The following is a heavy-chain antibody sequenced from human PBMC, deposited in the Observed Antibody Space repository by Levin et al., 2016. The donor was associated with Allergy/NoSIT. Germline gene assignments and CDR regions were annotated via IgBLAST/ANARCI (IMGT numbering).Heavy chain of an antibody. J-gene: IGHJ5*02. Sequence: VRQAPGKGLEWVSYISSSSSTIYYADSVKGRFTISRDNAKNSLYLQMNSLRDEDTAVYYCARGGSILLWFGVDRGWFDPWGQGTLVTVSS. D-gene: IGHD3-10*01. CDR2: ISSSSSTI. V-gene: IGHV3-48*02. CDR3: ARGGSILLWFGVDRGWFDP.